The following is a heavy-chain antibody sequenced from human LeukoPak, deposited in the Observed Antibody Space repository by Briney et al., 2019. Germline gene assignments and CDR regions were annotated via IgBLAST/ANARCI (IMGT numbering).Heavy chain of an antibody. CDR3: ATDVTGTAPYDF. Sequence: ASVKVSCKVSGYSLSELSIHWVRQAPGKGLEWMRGFDPEDDEAIYAQSLQGRVTMTEDTSTDTAYMELSGLTSDDAAVYYCATDVTGTAPYDFWGQGTLVTVS. CDR1: GYSLSELS. CDR2: FDPEDDEA. V-gene: IGHV1-24*01. J-gene: IGHJ4*02. D-gene: IGHD1-1*01.